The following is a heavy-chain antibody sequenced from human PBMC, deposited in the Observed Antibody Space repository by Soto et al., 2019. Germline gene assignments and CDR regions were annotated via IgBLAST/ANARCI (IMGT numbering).Heavy chain of an antibody. V-gene: IGHV3-23*01. CDR2: ISGNGDTT. J-gene: IGHJ1*01. CDR3: AKIRGYDLGSTTFQH. D-gene: IGHD5-12*01. CDR1: GFTFSSSA. Sequence: EVQLLESGGGLVQPGGSLRLSCAASGFTFSSSAMSWVRQGPGKGLDWVSAISGNGDTTYYADSVKGRFTISRDFSKNTLYLQMNSLRAEDTAVYYWAKIRGYDLGSTTFQHWGQGTLVTVSS.